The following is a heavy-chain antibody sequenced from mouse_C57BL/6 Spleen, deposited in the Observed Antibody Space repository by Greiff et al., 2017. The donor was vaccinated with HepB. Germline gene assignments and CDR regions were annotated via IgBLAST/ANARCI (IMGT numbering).Heavy chain of an antibody. V-gene: IGHV1-59*01. D-gene: IGHD1-1*01. Sequence: QVQLQQPGAELVRPGTSVKLSCKASGYTFTSYWMHWVKQRPGQGLEWIGVIDPSDSYTNYNQKFKGKATLTVDTSSSTAYMQLSSLTSEDSAVYYCARGDYYGSSISWYFDVWGTGTTVTVSS. J-gene: IGHJ1*03. CDR2: IDPSDSYT. CDR1: GYTFTSYW. CDR3: ARGDYYGSSISWYFDV.